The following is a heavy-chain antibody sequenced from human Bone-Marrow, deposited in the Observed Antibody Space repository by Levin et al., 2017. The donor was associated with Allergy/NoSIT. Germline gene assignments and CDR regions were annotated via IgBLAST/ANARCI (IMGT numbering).Heavy chain of an antibody. CDR3: TRASVTAVQFDYYFGMDV. CDR2: IIPMFGKA. V-gene: IGHV1-69*06. CDR1: GGTFSRYA. J-gene: IGHJ6*02. D-gene: IGHD5-18*01. Sequence: VASVKVSWKASGGTFSRYAINWVRQAPGQGLEWMGGIIPMFGKANYAQKFDGRVTISADKSTTTAYMELSSLSSDDTAIYYCTRASVTAVQFDYYFGMDVWGQGTTVTVPS.